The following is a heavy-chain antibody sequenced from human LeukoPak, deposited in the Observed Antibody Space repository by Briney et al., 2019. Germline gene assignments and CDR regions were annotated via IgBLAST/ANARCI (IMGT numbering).Heavy chain of an antibody. D-gene: IGHD6-13*01. CDR2: VSYDASNK. CDR3: AKAISDSSSWYGGGYFDC. J-gene: IGHJ4*02. V-gene: IGHV3-30*18. CDR1: GFTFSGYG. Sequence: PGGSLRLSCAASGFTFSGYGMHWVRQAPGKGLEWVALVSYDASNKYYADSVKGRFTISRDNSKNTLYLQMNSLRPEDTAVYYCAKAISDSSSWYGGGYFDCWGQGTLVTVSS.